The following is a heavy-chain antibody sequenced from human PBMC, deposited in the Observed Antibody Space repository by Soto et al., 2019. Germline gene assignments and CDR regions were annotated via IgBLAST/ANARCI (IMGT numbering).Heavy chain of an antibody. CDR1: GGSISSYY. J-gene: IGHJ4*02. Sequence: SETLSLTCTVSGGSISSYYCSWIRQPPGKGLEWIGYIYYSGSANYNPSLKSRVTISVDTSKNQFSLKLSSVTAADTAVYYCATAPGPYWGQGTLVTVSS. CDR2: IYYSGSA. D-gene: IGHD2-21*02. CDR3: ATAPGPY. V-gene: IGHV4-59*12.